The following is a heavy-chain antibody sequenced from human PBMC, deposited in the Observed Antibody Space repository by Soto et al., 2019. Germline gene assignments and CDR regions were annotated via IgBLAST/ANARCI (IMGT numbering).Heavy chain of an antibody. CDR2: ISGSGGST. D-gene: IGHD6-13*01. CDR1: VFTFSIYA. V-gene: IGHV3-23*01. J-gene: IGHJ5*02. CDR3: AKGGYSSSWYVWFDP. Sequence: GGSLGIWCASSVFTFSIYAMSWVRQARGKGLDWVSAISGSGGSTYYADSVKGRFTISIDNSKNTLYLQMNSLRAEDTAVYYCAKGGYSSSWYVWFDPWGQGTMVTVSS.